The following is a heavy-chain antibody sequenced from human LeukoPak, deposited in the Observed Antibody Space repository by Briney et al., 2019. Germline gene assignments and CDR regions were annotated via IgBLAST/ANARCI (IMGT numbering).Heavy chain of an antibody. J-gene: IGHJ4*02. Sequence: PSETLSLTCNVSGGSISSSYYFWGWIRQPPGKGLEWVGSVYYSGSTYYSPSLKSRVTISVGASKNQFSLKLTSVTAADTAVYYCAIESDYWGQGTLVTVSS. CDR3: AIESDY. CDR2: VYYSGST. V-gene: IGHV4-39*07. CDR1: GGSISSSYYF.